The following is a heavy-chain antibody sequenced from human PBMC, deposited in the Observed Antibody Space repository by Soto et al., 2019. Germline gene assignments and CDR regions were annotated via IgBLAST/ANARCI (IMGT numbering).Heavy chain of an antibody. V-gene: IGHV4-34*01. J-gene: IGHJ4*02. CDR2: INHSGST. CDR1: GGSFSGYY. D-gene: IGHD3-3*01. Sequence: TSETLSLTCAVYGGSFSGYYWSWIRQPPGKGLEWIGEINHSGSTNYNPSLKSRVTISVDTSKNQFSLKLSSVTAADTAVYYCASGTNTIFGVVTNFDYWGQGTLVTVSS. CDR3: ASGTNTIFGVVTNFDY.